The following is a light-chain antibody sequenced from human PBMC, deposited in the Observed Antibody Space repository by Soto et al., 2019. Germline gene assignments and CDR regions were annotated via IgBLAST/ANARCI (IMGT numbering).Light chain of an antibody. Sequence: EIVLTQSPGTLSLPPGERATPPCRASQSISASNLAWYQQKPGQAPRLLIYGASSRAAGIPDRFSGSGSGTDFTLTISRLEPEDFAVYYCQQYGSSPFTFGPGTKVDIK. CDR3: QQYGSSPFT. CDR1: QSISASN. CDR2: GAS. J-gene: IGKJ3*01. V-gene: IGKV3-20*01.